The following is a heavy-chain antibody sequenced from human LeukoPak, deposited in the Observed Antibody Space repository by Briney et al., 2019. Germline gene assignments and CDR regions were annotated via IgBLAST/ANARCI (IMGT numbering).Heavy chain of an antibody. J-gene: IGHJ5*02. CDR1: GFTFSSYW. CDR2: MKIEGSEE. Sequence: GGSLRLSCVASGFTFSSYWMSWVRQAPGKGLEWVANMKIEGSEEYYVDSVKGRFTISRDNAKNSLYLQMNSLRVDDTAVYYCTRWARYCSSGSCYSWFDPWGQGTLVTVSP. D-gene: IGHD2-15*01. CDR3: TRWARYCSSGSCYSWFDP. V-gene: IGHV3-7*01.